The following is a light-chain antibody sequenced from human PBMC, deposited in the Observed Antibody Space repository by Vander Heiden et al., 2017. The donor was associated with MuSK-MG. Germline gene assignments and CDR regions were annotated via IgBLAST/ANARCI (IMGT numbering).Light chain of an antibody. V-gene: IGKV1-39*01. CDR2: AAS. Sequence: DIQMTQSPSSLSASVGDRVTITCRASQSISNFLNWYQHKPGKAPKLLIYAASSLQSGVPSRFSGSGSGTDFTLTITRLQPEDFATYYCQQTDRTPQTFGLRTKVEIK. CDR1: QSISNF. J-gene: IGKJ1*01. CDR3: QQTDRTPQT.